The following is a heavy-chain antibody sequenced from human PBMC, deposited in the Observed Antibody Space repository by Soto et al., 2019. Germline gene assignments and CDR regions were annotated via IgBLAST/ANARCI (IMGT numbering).Heavy chain of an antibody. V-gene: IGHV4-59*01. CDR1: GASISSSY. J-gene: IGHJ3*02. CDR3: ARGYYDSSGQSNTFDI. CDR2: VFYSGST. Sequence: QVQLQESGPGLVKPSETLSLTCTVSGASISSSYWSWIRQSPGKGLEWIGYVFYSGSTNYNPSLKSRVTISVDTSKIQFSLKLKSVTAADTAVYYCARGYYDSSGQSNTFDIWGQGTMVTVSS. D-gene: IGHD3-22*01.